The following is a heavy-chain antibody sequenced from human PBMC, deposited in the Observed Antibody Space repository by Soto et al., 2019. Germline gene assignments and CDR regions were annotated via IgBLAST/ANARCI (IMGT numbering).Heavy chain of an antibody. CDR3: ARAVGRHDFWSGYYTLYYFDY. D-gene: IGHD3-3*01. CDR2: IYHSGST. J-gene: IGHJ4*02. V-gene: IGHV4-30-2*01. Sequence: SETLSLTCAVSGGSISSGGYSWSWIRQPPGKGLEWIGYIYHSGSTYYNPSLKSRVTISVDRSKNQFSLKLSSVTAADTAVYYCARAVGRHDFWSGYYTLYYFDYWGQGTLVTVSS. CDR1: GGSISSGGYS.